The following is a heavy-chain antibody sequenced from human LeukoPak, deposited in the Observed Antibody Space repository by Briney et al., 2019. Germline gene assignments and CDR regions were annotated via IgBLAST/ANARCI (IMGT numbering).Heavy chain of an antibody. V-gene: IGHV3-23*01. J-gene: IGHJ5*02. Sequence: GGSLRLSCAASGFTFSLYAMNWVRQAPGKGLEWVSAISSAGGSTYYAASVRGRFTVSRDNSRNTLSLHMSSLSVEDTAVYYCARKYCSSTSCYPYYDFWTRFDPWGQGALVTVSS. CDR3: ARKYCSSTSCYPYYDFWTRFDP. CDR2: ISSAGGST. D-gene: IGHD2-2*01. CDR1: GFTFSLYA.